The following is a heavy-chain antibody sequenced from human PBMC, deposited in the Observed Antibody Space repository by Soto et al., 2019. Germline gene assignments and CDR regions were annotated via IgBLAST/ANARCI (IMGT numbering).Heavy chain of an antibody. J-gene: IGHJ5*02. Sequence: QVQLVQSGAEVKKPGSSVKVSCNASGGTFSSYAISWVRQAPGQGLEWMGGIIPIFGTANYAQKFQGRVTITGDESTSTAYMELSSLSSEDTSVYYCAGDYGDYVNWFDPCCHGTLVTVSS. CDR1: GGTFSSYA. CDR3: AGDYGDYVNWFDP. D-gene: IGHD4-17*01. V-gene: IGHV1-69*01. CDR2: IIPIFGTA.